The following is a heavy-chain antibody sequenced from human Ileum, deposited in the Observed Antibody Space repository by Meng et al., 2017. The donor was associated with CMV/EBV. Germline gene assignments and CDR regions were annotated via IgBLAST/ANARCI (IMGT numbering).Heavy chain of an antibody. CDR1: GGSISSGGYY. J-gene: IGHJ6*02. CDR3: AREGLGYCSSTSCSHYYGMDV. Sequence: SETLSLTCTVSGGSISSGGYYWSWIRPHPGKGLEWIGYIYYSGSTYYNPSLKSRVTISVDTSKNQFSLKMSSVTAADTDVYYCAREGLGYCSSTSCSHYYGMDVWGQGTTVTVSS. CDR2: IYYSGST. V-gene: IGHV4-31*03. D-gene: IGHD2-2*01.